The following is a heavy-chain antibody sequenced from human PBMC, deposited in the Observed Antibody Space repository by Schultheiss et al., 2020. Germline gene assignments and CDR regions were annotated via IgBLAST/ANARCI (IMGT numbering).Heavy chain of an antibody. D-gene: IGHD3-3*01. CDR3: ARDTTIFGVGGHIGPNWFDP. Sequence: SETLSLTCIVSGGSISSGSYYWSWIRQPAGKGLEWIGRIYTSGSTNYNPSLKSRVTISVDTSKNQFSLKLSSVTAADTAVYYCARDTTIFGVGGHIGPNWFDPWGQGTLVTVSS. J-gene: IGHJ5*02. V-gene: IGHV4-61*02. CDR2: IYTSGST. CDR1: GGSISSGSYY.